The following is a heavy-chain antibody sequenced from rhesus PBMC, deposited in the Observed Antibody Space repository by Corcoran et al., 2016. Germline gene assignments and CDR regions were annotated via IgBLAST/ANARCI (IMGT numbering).Heavy chain of an antibody. Sequence: QVQLQESGPGLVKPSETLSLTCAVSGGSLSSHYWTWIRQSPGKGLELIGRIYGSTANTFYNPSLMSRVTISTDTSKNQFSLKLSSVTAADTAVYFCVREPCIGGLCWYYDYWGQGVLVSVSS. D-gene: IGHD2-39*02. V-gene: IGHV4-147*01. CDR2: IYGSTANT. CDR3: VREPCIGGLCWYYDY. J-gene: IGHJ4*01. CDR1: GGSLSSHY.